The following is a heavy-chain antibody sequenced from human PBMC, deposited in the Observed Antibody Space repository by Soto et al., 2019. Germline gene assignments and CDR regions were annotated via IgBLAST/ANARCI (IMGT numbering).Heavy chain of an antibody. CDR1: GYTFTVYY. CDR3: ARDLAKAGGSAGFDY. Sequence: VSVKVSCKAAGYTFTVYYMHWVRQDPGQGLEWMGWINPKSGGTMYPQKFQGRVTMTWDTSISTAYMALTRLRSDDTAVYYCARDLAKAGGSAGFDYWGQGTLVTVSS. D-gene: IGHD1-26*01. J-gene: IGHJ4*02. CDR2: INPKSGGT. V-gene: IGHV1-2*02.